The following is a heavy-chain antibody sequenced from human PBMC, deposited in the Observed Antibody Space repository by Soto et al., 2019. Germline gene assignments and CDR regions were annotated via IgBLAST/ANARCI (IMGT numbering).Heavy chain of an antibody. CDR1: GVSVSRGDSF. Sequence: SETLSLTCSVSGVSVSRGDSFWSWIRQSPVTGLEWFGYFYDSGNTKYNTSLRGRVTISVDTSKNQFSLKLNSVTAAYTAVYYCARQTVFGDFFDYWGPGIPVTSPQ. V-gene: IGHV4-61*08. J-gene: IGHJ4*02. CDR2: FYDSGNT. CDR3: ARQTVFGDFFDY. D-gene: IGHD3-10*01.